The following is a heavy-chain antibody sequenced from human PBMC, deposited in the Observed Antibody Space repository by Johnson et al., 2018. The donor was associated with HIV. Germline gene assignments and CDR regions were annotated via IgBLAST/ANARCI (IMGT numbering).Heavy chain of an antibody. J-gene: IGHJ3*02. CDR2: ISYDGSNK. D-gene: IGHD6-19*01. CDR3: AIEGEQWLDPPLAFDI. V-gene: IGHV3-30*19. CDR1: GFSFSSYG. Sequence: VQLVESGGGVVQPGGSLRLSCAASGFSFSSYGIHWVRQAPGRGLEWVAVISYDGSNKYYADSVKGRFTISRDTSKNTLYLQMNSLRVEDPAVYYCAIEGEQWLDPPLAFDIWGQGTMVTVSS.